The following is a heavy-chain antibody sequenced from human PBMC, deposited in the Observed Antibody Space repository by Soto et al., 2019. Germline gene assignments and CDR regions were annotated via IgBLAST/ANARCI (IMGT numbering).Heavy chain of an antibody. V-gene: IGHV1-18*01. CDR3: ARGSWSIAAAGTLDY. Sequence: CASVKVSCKASGYTFTSYGISWVRQAPGQGLEWMGWISAYNGNTNYAQKLQGRVTMTTDTSTSTAYMELRSLRSDDTAVYYCARGSWSIAAAGTLDYWGQGTLVTVSS. CDR1: GYTFTSYG. CDR2: ISAYNGNT. J-gene: IGHJ4*02. D-gene: IGHD6-13*01.